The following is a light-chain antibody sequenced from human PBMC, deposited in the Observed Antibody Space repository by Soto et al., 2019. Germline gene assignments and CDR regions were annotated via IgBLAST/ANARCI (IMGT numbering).Light chain of an antibody. CDR3: QQRSNWPIT. Sequence: EIVLTQSPATLSLSPGDRATLSCRASQDINSYLAWYQQKPGQAPRLLIYDASNRATGIPARFSGSGPGTDFTLTISSLEPEDFAVYYCQQRSNWPITFGQGTRLEIK. J-gene: IGKJ5*01. CDR2: DAS. V-gene: IGKV3D-11*01. CDR1: QDINSY.